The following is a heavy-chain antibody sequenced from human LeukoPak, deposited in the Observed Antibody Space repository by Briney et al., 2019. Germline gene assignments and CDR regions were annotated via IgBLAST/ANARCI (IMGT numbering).Heavy chain of an antibody. CDR3: ARGRGYCSSTSCYIDY. Sequence: PGGSLRLSCAASGFTFSSYSMNWVRQAPGKGLEWVSSISSSSSYIYYADSAKGRFTISRDNAKNSLYLQMNSLGAEDTAVYYCARGRGYCSSTSCYIDYWGQGTLVTVSS. D-gene: IGHD2-2*02. CDR1: GFTFSSYS. V-gene: IGHV3-21*01. CDR2: ISSSSSYI. J-gene: IGHJ4*02.